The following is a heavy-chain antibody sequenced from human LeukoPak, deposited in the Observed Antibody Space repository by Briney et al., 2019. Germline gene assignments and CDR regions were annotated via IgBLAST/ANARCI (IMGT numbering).Heavy chain of an antibody. CDR1: GFTFSSSW. V-gene: IGHV3-74*01. Sequence: GGSLRLSCAASGFTFSSSWMHWVRQAPGKGLVWVSRINRDGRETYYADSVKGRFTISRDNAKNMLFLQMNSLRVDDTAVYYCVRIGYDNSYGGEDYWGQGTLVTVSS. CDR2: INRDGRET. D-gene: IGHD5-18*01. J-gene: IGHJ4*02. CDR3: VRIGYDNSYGGEDY.